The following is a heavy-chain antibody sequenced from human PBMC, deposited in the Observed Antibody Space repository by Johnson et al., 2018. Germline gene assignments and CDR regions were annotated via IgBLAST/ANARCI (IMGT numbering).Heavy chain of an antibody. CDR2: INHSGNT. J-gene: IGHJ3*01. D-gene: IGHD2-21*02. V-gene: IGHV4-34*01. CDR1: GASFGAYY. CDR3: ARSYCGSDFHFHDAFVV. Sequence: QVQLQQWGAGLLKPSETLSLTCGVYGASFGAYYWSWIRQPPGKGLEWIGEINHSGNTNYNPSLKSRGTKSVDTSKNQFSLKLSSVTAADPSVYYCARSYCGSDFHFHDAFVVWGQGTMVTVSS.